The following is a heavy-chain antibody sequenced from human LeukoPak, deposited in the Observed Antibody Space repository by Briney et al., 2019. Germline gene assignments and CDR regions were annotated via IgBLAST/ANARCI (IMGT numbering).Heavy chain of an antibody. D-gene: IGHD2-21*01. CDR1: GGTFSSYA. CDR2: IIPIFGTA. J-gene: IGHJ6*03. V-gene: IGHV1-69*05. CDR3: ARGMVVRPYYYYYMDV. Sequence: ASVKVSCKASGGTFSSYAISWVRQAPGQGLEWMGGIIPIFGTANYAQKFQGRVTITTDESTSTAYMELSSLRSGDTAVYYCARGMVVRPYYYYYMDVWGKGTTVTVSS.